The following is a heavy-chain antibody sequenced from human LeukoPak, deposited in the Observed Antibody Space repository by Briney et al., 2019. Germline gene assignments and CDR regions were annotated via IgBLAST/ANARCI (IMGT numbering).Heavy chain of an antibody. J-gene: IGHJ4*02. D-gene: IGHD5-12*01. CDR2: INCNSGNI. CDR3: AKGGGYGLDVTLDY. Sequence: PGGSLRLSCAASGFIFDDYAIYWVRQVPGKGLEWFSGINCNSGNIVYADAVKGRFIISRDTAKNSLYLQMTSLRPEDMALYYCAKGGGYGLDVTLDYWGQGRVVT. CDR1: GFIFDDYA. V-gene: IGHV3-9*03.